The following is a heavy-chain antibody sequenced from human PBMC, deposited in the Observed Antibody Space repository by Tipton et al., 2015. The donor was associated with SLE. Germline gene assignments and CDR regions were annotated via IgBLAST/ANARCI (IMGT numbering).Heavy chain of an antibody. CDR1: GYSISSGYY. V-gene: IGHV4-38-2*01. CDR3: ARVPLYYYDSSGYEDAFDI. Sequence: TLSLTCAVSGYSISSGYYWGWIRQPPGKGLEWIGSIYHSGRTYYNPSLKSRVTISVDTPKNQFSLKLSSVTAADTAVYYCARVPLYYYDSSGYEDAFDIWGQGTMVTVSS. D-gene: IGHD3-22*01. J-gene: IGHJ3*02. CDR2: IYHSGRT.